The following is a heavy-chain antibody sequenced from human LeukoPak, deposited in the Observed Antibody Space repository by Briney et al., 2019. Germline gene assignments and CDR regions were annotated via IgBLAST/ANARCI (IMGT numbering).Heavy chain of an antibody. CDR1: GYTFTGYY. D-gene: IGHD3-22*01. CDR2: INPNSGGT. Sequence: ASVKVSCKASGYTFTGYYMHWVRQAPGQGLEWMGWINPNSGGTNYAQKFQGRVTMTRDTSISTAYMELSRLRSDDTAVYYCARARGSSGYYYGVPGSRSFDYWGQGTLVTVSS. V-gene: IGHV1-2*02. J-gene: IGHJ4*02. CDR3: ARARGSSGYYYGVPGSRSFDY.